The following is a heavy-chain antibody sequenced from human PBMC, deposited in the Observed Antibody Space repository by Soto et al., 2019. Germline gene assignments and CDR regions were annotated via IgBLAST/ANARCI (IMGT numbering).Heavy chain of an antibody. CDR1: GFTFRSSA. J-gene: IGHJ1*01. Sequence: QMQLVQSGPEVKKPGTSMKVSCKAFGFTFRSSAIQWVRQARGQGLEWIGWIVVGGDNTDYAQKFHGRVSFTTDKATSIAYRELTSLRSDDTAVYYCAADGMNAFGWGQGTPVPVSS. CDR3: AADGMNAFG. D-gene: IGHD2-2*01. CDR2: IVVGGDNT. V-gene: IGHV1-58*02.